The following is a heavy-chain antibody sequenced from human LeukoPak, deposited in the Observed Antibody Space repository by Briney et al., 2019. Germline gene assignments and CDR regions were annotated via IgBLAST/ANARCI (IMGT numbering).Heavy chain of an antibody. CDR2: IIPIFGTA. J-gene: IGHJ3*02. CDR1: GGTFSSYA. V-gene: IGHV1-69*13. CDR3: ARDLSGYYGSGSYRAFDI. D-gene: IGHD3-10*01. Sequence: SVTVSCKASGGTFSSYAISWVRQAPGQGLEWMGGIIPIFGTANYAQKFQGRVTITADESTSTAYMELSSLRSEDTAVYYCARDLSGYYGSGSYRAFDIWGQGTMVTVSS.